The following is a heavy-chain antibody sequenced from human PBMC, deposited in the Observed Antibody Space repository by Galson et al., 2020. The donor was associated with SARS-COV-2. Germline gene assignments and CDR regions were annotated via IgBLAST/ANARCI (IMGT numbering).Heavy chain of an antibody. CDR2: IYSEGSST. V-gene: IGHV3-74*01. J-gene: IGHJ4*02. CDR1: GFTFRSYW. D-gene: IGHD7-27*01. Sequence: ALHGESLKISCAASGFTFRSYWMHWVRPAPGKGLVWVSRIYSEGSSTSYADSVKGRFTISGDNAKNTLYLQMNSLSAEDTAVYYCARVDMGNDYFDDWGQGTLVTVSS. CDR3: ARVDMGNDYFDD.